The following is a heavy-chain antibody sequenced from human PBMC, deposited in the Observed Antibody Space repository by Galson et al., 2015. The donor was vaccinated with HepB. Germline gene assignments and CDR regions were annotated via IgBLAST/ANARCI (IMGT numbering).Heavy chain of an antibody. D-gene: IGHD1-1*01. V-gene: IGHV3-33*01. J-gene: IGHJ4*02. CDR1: GFTFSRHG. CDR2: IRYDGRNK. Sequence: SLRLSCAASGFTFSRHGMQWVRQAQGLGLEWVADIRYDGRNKYYAESERRRFTISRDNSKTTLYLQMDSLRDEDTAVYYCTGDRFETNPMDVVPGTIVKWGQGTLVTVSS. CDR3: TGDRFETNPMDVVPGTIVK.